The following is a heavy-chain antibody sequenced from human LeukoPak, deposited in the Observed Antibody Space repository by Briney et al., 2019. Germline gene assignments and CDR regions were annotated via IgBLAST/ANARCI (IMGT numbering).Heavy chain of an antibody. CDR3: ARGDCSGGSCYSDPSGAFDV. CDR1: GFTFDDYG. Sequence: PGGSLRLSCAASGFTFDDYGMSWVRQAPGKGLEWVSGINWNGGSTGYADSVKGRFNISRDNAKNSLYLQMNSLRAEDTAVYYCARGDCSGGSCYSDPSGAFDVWGQGTMVTVSS. D-gene: IGHD2-15*01. CDR2: INWNGGST. J-gene: IGHJ3*01. V-gene: IGHV3-20*04.